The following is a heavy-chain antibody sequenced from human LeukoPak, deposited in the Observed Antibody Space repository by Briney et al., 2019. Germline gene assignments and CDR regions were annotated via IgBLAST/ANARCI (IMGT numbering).Heavy chain of an antibody. V-gene: IGHV3-48*01. Sequence: PGGSLRLSCAASGFTFSSYSMNWVRQAPGKGLEWVSYISSSSSTIYYAGSVKGRFTISRDNAKNSLYLQMNSLRAEDTAVYYCARDRTTGRDAFDIWGQGTMVTVSS. CDR1: GFTFSSYS. CDR3: ARDRTTGRDAFDI. CDR2: ISSSSSTI. J-gene: IGHJ3*02. D-gene: IGHD1-1*01.